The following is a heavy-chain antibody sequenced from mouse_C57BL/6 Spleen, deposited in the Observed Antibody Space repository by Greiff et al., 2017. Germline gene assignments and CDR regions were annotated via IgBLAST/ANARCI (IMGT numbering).Heavy chain of an antibody. J-gene: IGHJ4*01. CDR2: INPNNGGT. CDR1: GYTFTDYY. V-gene: IGHV1-26*01. D-gene: IGHD1-1*01. CDR3: ARSYYGSSRPYYYAMDY. Sequence: VQLQQSGPELVKPGASVKISCKASGYTFTDYYMNWVKQSHGKSLEWIGDINPNNGGTSYNQKFKGKATLTVDKSSSTAYMELRSLTSEDSAVYYCARSYYGSSRPYYYAMDYWGQGTSVTVSS.